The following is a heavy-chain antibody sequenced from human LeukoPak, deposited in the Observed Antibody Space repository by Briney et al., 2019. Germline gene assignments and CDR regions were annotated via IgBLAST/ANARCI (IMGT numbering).Heavy chain of an antibody. CDR1: EFTFSTYA. CDR3: AKDVYYYGSGSYNP. J-gene: IGHJ5*02. Sequence: GGSLRLSCAASEFTFSTYAMSWVRQAPGKGLEWVSGISGSGGSTYYADSVKGRFTISRDNSKNTLYLQMNSLRAEDTAVYYCAKDVYYYGSGSYNPWGQGTLVTVSS. V-gene: IGHV3-23*01. D-gene: IGHD3-10*01. CDR2: ISGSGGST.